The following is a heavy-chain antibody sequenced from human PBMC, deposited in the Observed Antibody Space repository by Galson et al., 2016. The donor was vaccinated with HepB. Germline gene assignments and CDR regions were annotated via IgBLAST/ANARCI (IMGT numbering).Heavy chain of an antibody. CDR1: GYTFDSYW. Sequence: QSGAEVTKPGESLRISCKGSGYTFDSYWISWVRQLPGKGLEWMGIIYPDDSESKYSPDLEGQVTMSVDKSVSTAYLQWSSLKASDTAMYYCARHKKGYVATYDAFAIWGRGTIVTVSS. CDR3: ARHKKGYVATYDAFAI. D-gene: IGHD2-2*01. CDR2: IYPDDSES. J-gene: IGHJ3*02. V-gene: IGHV5-51*01.